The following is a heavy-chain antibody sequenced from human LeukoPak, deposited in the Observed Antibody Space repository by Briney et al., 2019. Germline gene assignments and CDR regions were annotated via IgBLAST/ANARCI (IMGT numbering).Heavy chain of an antibody. V-gene: IGHV7-4-1*02. CDR3: ARSFGALGMVAGIKY. D-gene: IGHD6-19*01. CDR1: GYTFTSYA. CDR2: INTNIGNP. J-gene: IGHJ4*02. Sequence: GASVKVSCKASGYTFTSYAMNWVRQAPGQGLEWMGWINTNIGNPTYAQGFTGRFVFSLDTSVSTAYLQISSLRAEDTAVYYCARSFGALGMVAGIKYWGQGTLVTVSS.